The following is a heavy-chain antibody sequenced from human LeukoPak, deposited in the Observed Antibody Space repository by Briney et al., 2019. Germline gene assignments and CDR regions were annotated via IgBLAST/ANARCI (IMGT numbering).Heavy chain of an antibody. CDR2: IYPGDSDT. CDR1: GYIFTSYW. CDR3: ARHSRREENWFDP. V-gene: IGHV5-51*01. J-gene: IGHJ5*02. Sequence: GASLQISCKGSGYIFTSYWIGWGRQLPGKGLEWMGIIYPGDSDTRYSPSFQGQVTISADKSISTAYLQWSSLKASDTAMYYCARHSRREENWFDPWGQGTLVTVSS.